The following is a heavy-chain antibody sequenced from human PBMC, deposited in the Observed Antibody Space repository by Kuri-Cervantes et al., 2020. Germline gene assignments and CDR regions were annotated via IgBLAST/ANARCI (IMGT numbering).Heavy chain of an antibody. CDR2: ISYDGSYK. CDR1: GFTFSSYS. CDR3: ARVGSYYEDAFDI. V-gene: IGHV3-30*03. Sequence: GESLKISCAASGFTFSSYSMNWVRQAPGKGLEWVAVISYDGSYKYYAGSVKGRFTISRDNSKNSLYLQMNSLRDEDAAVYYCARVGSYYEDAFDIWGQGTMVTVSS. J-gene: IGHJ3*02. D-gene: IGHD1-26*01.